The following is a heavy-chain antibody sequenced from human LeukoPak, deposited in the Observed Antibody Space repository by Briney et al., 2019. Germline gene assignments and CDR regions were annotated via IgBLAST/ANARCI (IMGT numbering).Heavy chain of an antibody. CDR3: ARDLDIVVVPAAITPLYYYGMDV. Sequence: ASVKVSCKASGYTFTSYYMHWVRQAPGQGLEWMGIINPSGGSTSYAQKFQGRVTMTRDTSTSTVYMVLSSLRSEDTAVYYCARDLDIVVVPAAITPLYYYGMDVWGQGTTVTVSS. CDR2: INPSGGST. D-gene: IGHD2-2*03. CDR1: GYTFTSYY. J-gene: IGHJ6*02. V-gene: IGHV1-46*01.